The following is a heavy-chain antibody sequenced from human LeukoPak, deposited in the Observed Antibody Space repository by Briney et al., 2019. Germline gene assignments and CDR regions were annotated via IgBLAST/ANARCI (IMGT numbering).Heavy chain of an antibody. CDR3: VRVRDFVFDF. D-gene: IGHD2/OR15-2a*01. J-gene: IGHJ3*01. Sequence: GGSLRLSCAASGFTFSYYSMNWVRQAPGKGLEWISYSNTDGTISYADSVKGRFTISRDNAENSLYLQMNSLRDEDTAVYFWVRVRDFVFDFWGQGTMVTVSS. V-gene: IGHV3-48*02. CDR2: SNTDGTI. CDR1: GFTFSYYS.